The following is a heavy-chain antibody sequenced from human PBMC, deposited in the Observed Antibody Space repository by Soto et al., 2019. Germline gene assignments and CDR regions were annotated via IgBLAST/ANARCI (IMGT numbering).Heavy chain of an antibody. J-gene: IGHJ6*02. V-gene: IGHV5-10-1*01. CDR2: IDPGDSST. Sequence: LKISCQGSGYSFTTYWISWVRQMPGKGLEWMGKIDPGDSSTNYSPSFRGHITISVDRSINTAHLQFSSLKAADTAVYYCARLEKWYYNYYGLDVWGQGTMVTVSS. CDR3: ARLEKWYYNYYGLDV. D-gene: IGHD1-26*01. CDR1: GYSFTTYW.